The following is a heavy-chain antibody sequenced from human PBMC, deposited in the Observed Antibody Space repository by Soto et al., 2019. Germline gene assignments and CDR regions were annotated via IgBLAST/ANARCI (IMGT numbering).Heavy chain of an antibody. Sequence: QITLKESGPTLVNPTQTLTLTCTFSGFSLSTSGVGVGWIRQPPGKALEWLALIYWDDDKRYSPSLKSRLTITKDTSKNQVVLTMTNMDPVDTATYYCARRNYGDYGYWGQGTLVTVSS. CDR1: GFSLSTSGVG. J-gene: IGHJ4*02. V-gene: IGHV2-5*02. CDR3: ARRNYGDYGY. D-gene: IGHD4-17*01. CDR2: IYWDDDK.